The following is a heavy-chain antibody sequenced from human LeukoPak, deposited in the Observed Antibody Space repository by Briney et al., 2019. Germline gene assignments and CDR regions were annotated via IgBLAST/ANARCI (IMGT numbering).Heavy chain of an antibody. CDR3: ARVLWRSSSYFDY. J-gene: IGHJ4*02. CDR1: GGSFSGYY. V-gene: IGHV4-34*01. Sequence: SETLSLTCAVYGGSFSGYYWSWIRQPPRKGLEWIGEINHSGSTNYNPSLKSRVTVSVDTSKNQFSLKLSSVTAADTAVYYCARVLWRSSSYFDYWGQGTLVTVSS. D-gene: IGHD6-6*01. CDR2: INHSGST.